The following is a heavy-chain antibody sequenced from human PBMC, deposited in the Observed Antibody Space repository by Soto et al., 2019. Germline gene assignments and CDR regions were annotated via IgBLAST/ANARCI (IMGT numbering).Heavy chain of an antibody. V-gene: IGHV3-11*03. CDR3: ARPGDISKLLEY. CDR1: GFTFSDYY. Sequence: TGGSLRLSCEGSGFTFSDYYISWIRQAPGKGLEWISYSSNSGTFSRYADSVKGRFSISRDNTKNLLYLQMNILKAKDSAVYYGARPGDISKLLEYWCQGAPLTISS. J-gene: IGHJ4*01. D-gene: IGHD2-21*02. CDR2: SSNSGTFS.